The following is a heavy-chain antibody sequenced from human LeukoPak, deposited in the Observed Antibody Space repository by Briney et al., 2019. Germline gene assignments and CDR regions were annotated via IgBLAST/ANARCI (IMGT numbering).Heavy chain of an antibody. CDR2: IYYSGST. CDR3: ARNPPNLSRGVYYYYYMDV. Sequence: KPSETLSLTCTVSGRSISSYYWSWIRQPPGKGLEWIGYIYYSGSTNYNPSLKSRVTISVDTSKNQFSLKLSSVTAADTAVYYCARNPPNLSRGVYYYYYMDVWGKGTTVTVSS. V-gene: IGHV4-59*01. D-gene: IGHD2-8*01. J-gene: IGHJ6*03. CDR1: GRSISSYY.